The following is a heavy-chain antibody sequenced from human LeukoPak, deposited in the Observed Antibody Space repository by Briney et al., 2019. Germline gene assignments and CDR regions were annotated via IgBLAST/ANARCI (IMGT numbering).Heavy chain of an antibody. Sequence: GGSLRLSCAASGFTFSSYSMNWVRQAPGNGLEWVSSISGSSSYIYYADSVKGRFTISRDNAKNSLYLQMNSLRAEDTAVYYCAELGITMIGGVWGKGTTVTISS. CDR2: ISGSSSYI. D-gene: IGHD3-10*02. CDR3: AELGITMIGGV. V-gene: IGHV3-21*01. CDR1: GFTFSSYS. J-gene: IGHJ6*04.